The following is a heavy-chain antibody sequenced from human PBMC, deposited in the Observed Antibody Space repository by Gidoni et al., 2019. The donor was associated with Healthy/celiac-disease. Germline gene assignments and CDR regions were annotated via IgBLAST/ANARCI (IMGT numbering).Heavy chain of an antibody. V-gene: IGHV3-48*03. CDR2: ISSSGSTI. D-gene: IGHD3-22*01. CDR1: GFTFSSYE. Sequence: EVQLVASGGGLVQPGGSLRLSCAASGFTFSSYEMNWVRQAPGKGLEWVSYISSSGSTIYYADSVKSRFTISRDNAKNSLYLLMNSLRAEDTAVYYCAGDYYDSSGPDYWGQGTLVTVSS. CDR3: AGDYYDSSGPDY. J-gene: IGHJ4*02.